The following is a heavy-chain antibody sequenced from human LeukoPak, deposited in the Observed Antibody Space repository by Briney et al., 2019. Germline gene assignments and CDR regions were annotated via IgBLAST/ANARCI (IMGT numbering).Heavy chain of an antibody. D-gene: IGHD3-3*01. CDR1: GGSISSYY. J-gene: IGHJ4*02. V-gene: IGHV4-59*08. CDR3: ARVVPAALPYYDFWSGYYGSFDY. Sequence: KPSETLSLTCTVSGGSISSYYWSWIRQPPGKGLEWIGYIYYIGSTNYSHSLKRRATISVDTSKNQFSLKLSSVTAAATAVYYCARVVPAALPYYDFWSGYYGSFDYWGQGTLVTVSS. CDR2: IYYIGST.